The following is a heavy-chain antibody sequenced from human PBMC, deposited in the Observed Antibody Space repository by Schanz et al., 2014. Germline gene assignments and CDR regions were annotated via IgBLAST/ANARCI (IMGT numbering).Heavy chain of an antibody. CDR1: GGTFSSFG. D-gene: IGHD5-12*01. V-gene: IGHV1-69*04. J-gene: IGHJ3*02. Sequence: QVQLVQSGAEVKKPGSSVKVSCKASGGTFSSFGINWVRQAPGQGLEWMGRIIPSLGLAKYEQKFQGRVTITADRSTSTAYMELSSLRSDDTAVYYCARGGGPEDVVDIWGQGTILTVSS. CDR3: ARGGGPEDVVDI. CDR2: IIPSLGLA.